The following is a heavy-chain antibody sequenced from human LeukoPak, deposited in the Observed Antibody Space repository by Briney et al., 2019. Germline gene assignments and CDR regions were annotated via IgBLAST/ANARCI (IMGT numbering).Heavy chain of an antibody. CDR1: GFTFSSYA. V-gene: IGHV3-23*01. Sequence: GGSLRLSCAASGFTFSSYAMSWVRQAPGKGLEWVSAISGSGGTTYYADSVKGRFTISRDNSKNTLYLQVNSLRAEDTAIYFCARDWETLTYYDSSGQEYWGQGTMVTVSS. D-gene: IGHD3-22*01. CDR3: ARDWETLTYYDSSGQEY. CDR2: ISGSGGTT. J-gene: IGHJ3*01.